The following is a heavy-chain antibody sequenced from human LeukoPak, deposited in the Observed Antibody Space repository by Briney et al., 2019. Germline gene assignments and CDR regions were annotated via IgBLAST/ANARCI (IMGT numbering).Heavy chain of an antibody. J-gene: IGHJ4*02. CDR2: IKQGGSEI. D-gene: IGHD4-11*01. Sequence: PGRSLRLSCSASGFTFSRFWMSWVRQAPGKGLEYVALIKQGGSEIYHMDSVKGRFTISRDDASNSLYLQMNSLRAEDTALYYCARDRESESDSEGDYWGQGTLVTVSS. CDR1: GFTFSRFW. V-gene: IGHV3-7*01. CDR3: ARDRESESDSEGDY.